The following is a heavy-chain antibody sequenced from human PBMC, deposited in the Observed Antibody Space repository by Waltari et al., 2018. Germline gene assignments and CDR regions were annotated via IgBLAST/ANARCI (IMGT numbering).Heavy chain of an antibody. Sequence: QVQLQESGPGLVKPSETLSLTCAVSGYSISSGYYWGWIRQPPGKGLEWIGSIYHSGSTYYNPSLKSRVTISVDTSKNQFSLKLSSVTAADTAVYYCARSKRSSSVFIGVNWFDPWGQGTLVTVSS. V-gene: IGHV4-38-2*01. CDR2: IYHSGST. CDR1: GYSISSGYY. D-gene: IGHD6-13*01. J-gene: IGHJ5*02. CDR3: ARSKRSSSVFIGVNWFDP.